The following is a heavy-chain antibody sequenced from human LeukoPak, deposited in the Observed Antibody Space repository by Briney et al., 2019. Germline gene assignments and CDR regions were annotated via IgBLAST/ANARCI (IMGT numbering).Heavy chain of an antibody. D-gene: IGHD6-13*01. Sequence: GGSLRLSCAASGFTFSNYEMNWVRQAPGKGLEWVSYISSSGSTMYYADSVKGRFTISRDNAKNSLYLQMNSLRAEDTALYYCARWGAAAGLDYWGQGTLVTASS. V-gene: IGHV3-48*03. J-gene: IGHJ4*02. CDR2: ISSSGSTM. CDR1: GFTFSNYE. CDR3: ARWGAAAGLDY.